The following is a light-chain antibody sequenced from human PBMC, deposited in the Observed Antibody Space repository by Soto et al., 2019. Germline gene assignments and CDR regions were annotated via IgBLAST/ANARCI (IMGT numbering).Light chain of an antibody. V-gene: IGKV3-20*01. CDR2: AAS. CDR1: RSFSSSY. Sequence: EIVLTQSPGTLSLSPGESTTLSCRASRSFSSSYLAWYQQKPGQAPRLLIYAASSSATGIPDRFRGSGSATDFSLTISRLEPEDSAVYFCHHYVPSPPHTFGQGTKVEIK. J-gene: IGKJ2*01. CDR3: HHYVPSPPHT.